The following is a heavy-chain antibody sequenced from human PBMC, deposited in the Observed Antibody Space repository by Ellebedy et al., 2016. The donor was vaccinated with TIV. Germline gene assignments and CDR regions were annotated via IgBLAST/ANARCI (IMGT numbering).Heavy chain of an antibody. CDR3: ARGSSGPFDV. CDR1: GFTFSNYA. J-gene: IGHJ3*01. CDR2: ISGSGGST. D-gene: IGHD6-19*01. Sequence: GESLKISXAASGFTFSNYAMYWVRQAPGKGLEWVSGISGSGGSTKYADPVKGRLTISRDNFRNTVYLQMNSLRVEDTAVYYCARGSSGPFDVWGQGTMVTVSS. V-gene: IGHV3-23*01.